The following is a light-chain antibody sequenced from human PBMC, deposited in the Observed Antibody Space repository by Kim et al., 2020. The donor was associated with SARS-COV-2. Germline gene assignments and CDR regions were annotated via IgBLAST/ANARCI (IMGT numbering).Light chain of an antibody. CDR1: QSVSSSY. V-gene: IGKV3-20*01. CDR3: QYVGNPET. Sequence: EIVLTQSPGTLSLSPGERVTLSCRASQSVSSSYLAWYQQKPGQAPRLLIYGTSTRATSIPDRFSSSGSGTDFTLTITRLQPEDFAQYCWQYVGNPETFGQGTKVDIK. CDR2: GTS. J-gene: IGKJ1*01.